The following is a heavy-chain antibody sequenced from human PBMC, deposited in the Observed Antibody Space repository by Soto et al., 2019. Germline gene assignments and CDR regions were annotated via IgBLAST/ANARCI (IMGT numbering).Heavy chain of an antibody. V-gene: IGHV3-23*01. Sequence: PGGSLRLSCAASGFIFSSYSMSWVRQAPGKGLEWVSAISGSGGSTYYADSVKGRFTISRDNSKNTLYLQMNSLRAEDTAVYYCAAGGDYGPLGFLDYWGQGTLVTVSS. J-gene: IGHJ4*02. D-gene: IGHD4-17*01. CDR1: GFIFSSYS. CDR3: AAGGDYGPLGFLDY. CDR2: ISGSGGST.